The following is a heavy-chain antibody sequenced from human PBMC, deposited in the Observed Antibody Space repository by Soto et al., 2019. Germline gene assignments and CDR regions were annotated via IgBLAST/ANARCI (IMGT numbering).Heavy chain of an antibody. CDR1: GFTFSNYE. CDR3: ARARSGYDIDY. CDR2: ISSSGRTI. D-gene: IGHD5-12*01. J-gene: IGHJ4*02. V-gene: IGHV3-48*03. Sequence: EVQLEESGGGLVQPGGSLSLSCVVSGFTFSNYEMNWVRQAPGKGLEYISYISSSGRTIYYADSVKGRFTVSRDNAKNSLYLQMNSLRAEDTAVYYCARARSGYDIDYWGQGTLVTVSS.